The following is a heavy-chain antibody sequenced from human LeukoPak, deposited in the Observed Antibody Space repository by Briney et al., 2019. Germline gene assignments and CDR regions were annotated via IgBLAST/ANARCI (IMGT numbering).Heavy chain of an antibody. CDR1: GFTFSSYW. V-gene: IGHV3-7*01. J-gene: IGHJ5*02. D-gene: IGHD3-3*01. CDR2: IKQDGSEK. CDR3: ARGFDYDFWSGPHGWFDP. Sequence: GGSLRLSCAASGFTFSSYWMSWVRQAPGKGLEWVANIKQDGSEKYYVDSVKGRFTISRDNAKNSLYLQMNSLRAEDTAVYYCARGFDYDFWSGPHGWFDPWGQGTLVTVSS.